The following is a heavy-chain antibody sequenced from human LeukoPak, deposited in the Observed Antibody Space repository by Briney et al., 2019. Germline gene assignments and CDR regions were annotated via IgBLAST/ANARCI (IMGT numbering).Heavy chain of an antibody. J-gene: IGHJ5*02. CDR3: ASLTYYYDSSGDWATNWFDP. CDR1: GFTFSSYA. V-gene: IGHV3-64*01. D-gene: IGHD3-22*01. CDR2: ISSNGGST. Sequence: PGGSLRLSCAASGFTFSSYAMHWVRQAPGKGLEYVSAISSNGGSTYYANSVKGRFTISRDNSKNTLYLQMGSLRAEDMAVYYCASLTYYYDSSGDWATNWFDPWGQGTLVTVSS.